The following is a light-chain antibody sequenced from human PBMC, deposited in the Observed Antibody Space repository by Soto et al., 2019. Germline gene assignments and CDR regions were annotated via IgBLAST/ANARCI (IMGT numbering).Light chain of an antibody. Sequence: EVVMTQSPATLSVSPGERATLSCRASQSLSGKLAWFQQRPGQALRLLIYDTSTRATGIPARFSGSGSGTEFTLTISSPQSEDSAVYHCQQYTMWLWTFGQGTKLEIK. V-gene: IGKV3-15*01. CDR1: QSLSGK. CDR2: DTS. J-gene: IGKJ1*01. CDR3: QQYTMWLWT.